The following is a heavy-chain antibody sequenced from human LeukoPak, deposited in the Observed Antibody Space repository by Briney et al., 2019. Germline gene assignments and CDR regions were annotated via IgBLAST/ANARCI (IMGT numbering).Heavy chain of an antibody. CDR3: AKGWTCSSTSCYRDY. J-gene: IGHJ4*02. CDR2: IRYDGSNK. CDR1: GFTFSSYG. V-gene: IGHV3-30*02. Sequence: GGSLRLSCAASGFTFSSYGMHWVRQAPGKGLEWVAFIRYDGSNKYYADSAKGRFTISRDNSKNTLYLQMNSLRAEDTAVYCCAKGWTCSSTSCYRDYWGQGTLVTVSS. D-gene: IGHD2-2*01.